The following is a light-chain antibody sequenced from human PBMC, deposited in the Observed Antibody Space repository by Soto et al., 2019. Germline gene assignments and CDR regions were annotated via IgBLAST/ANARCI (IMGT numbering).Light chain of an antibody. V-gene: IGLV1-44*01. Sequence: QSVLTQPPSASGTPGQRVTISCSGSRSNIGSNTVSWYRQVPGTAPKLLIYTNTQRPSGVPDRFSGSKSGTSASLAISGLQSEDEADYYCAAWDASLNGYVFGPGTKVTV. J-gene: IGLJ1*01. CDR2: TNT. CDR1: RSNIGSNT. CDR3: AAWDASLNGYV.